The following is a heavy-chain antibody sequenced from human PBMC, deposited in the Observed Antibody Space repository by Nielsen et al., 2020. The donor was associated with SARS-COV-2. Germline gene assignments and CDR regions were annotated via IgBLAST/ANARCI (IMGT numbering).Heavy chain of an antibody. CDR1: GFTFSSYA. J-gene: IGHJ4*02. CDR3: ARESRRCLGY. V-gene: IGHV3-30*04. D-gene: IGHD5/OR15-5a*01. CDR2: ISYDGSNK. Sequence: LSLTCAASGFTFSSYAMHWVRQAPGKGLEWVAVISYDGSNKYYADSVKGRFTISRDNSKNTLYLQMNSLRAEDTAVYYCARESRRCLGYWGQGTLVTVSS.